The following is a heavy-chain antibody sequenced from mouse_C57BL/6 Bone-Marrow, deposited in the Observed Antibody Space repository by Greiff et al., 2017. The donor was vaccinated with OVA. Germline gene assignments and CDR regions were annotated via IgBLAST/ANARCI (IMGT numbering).Heavy chain of an antibody. V-gene: IGHV1-15*01. D-gene: IGHD6-2*01. Sequence: QVQLQQSGAELVRPGASVTLSCKASGYTFTDYEMHWVKQTPVHGLEWIGAIDPETGGTAYNQKFKGKAILTADKSSSTAYMELRSLTSEDSAVYDCTGGASDYYAMDYGGRGNAATVTA. CDR1: GYTFTDYE. CDR3: TGGASDYYAMDY. CDR2: IDPETGGT. J-gene: IGHJ4*01.